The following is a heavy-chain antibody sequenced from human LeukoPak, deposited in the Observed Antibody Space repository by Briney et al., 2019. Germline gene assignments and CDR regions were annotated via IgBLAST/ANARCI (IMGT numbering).Heavy chain of an antibody. CDR3: IGGRVVVIAVGYFDL. D-gene: IGHD2-21*01. J-gene: IGHJ2*01. V-gene: IGHV4-39*07. Sequence: SETLSLTCTVSGGSISTSNYYWGWIRQPPGKGLEWIGNIFYSGSTYYSPSLKSRVTISLDTSRNQFSLKLSSVTAADTAVYYCIGGRVVVIAVGYFDLWGRGTLVTVSS. CDR1: GGSISTSNYY. CDR2: IFYSGST.